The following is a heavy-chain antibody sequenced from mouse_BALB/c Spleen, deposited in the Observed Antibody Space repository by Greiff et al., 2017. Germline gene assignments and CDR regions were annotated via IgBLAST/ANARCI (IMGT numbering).Heavy chain of an antibody. Sequence: EVQVVESGAELVRSGASVKLSCTASGFNIKDYYMHWVKQRPEQGLEWIGWIDPENGDTEYAPKFQGKATMTADTSSNTAYLQLSSLTSEDTAVYYCNAFITTVVARPGYFDYWGQGTTLTVSS. D-gene: IGHD1-1*01. CDR1: GFNIKDYY. CDR2: IDPENGDT. V-gene: IGHV14-4*02. CDR3: NAFITTVVARPGYFDY. J-gene: IGHJ2*01.